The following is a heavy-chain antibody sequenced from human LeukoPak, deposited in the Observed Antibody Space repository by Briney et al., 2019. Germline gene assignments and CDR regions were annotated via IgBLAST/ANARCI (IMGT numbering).Heavy chain of an antibody. V-gene: IGHV4-34*01. D-gene: IGHD4-17*01. Sequence: SETLSLTCAVYGGSFSGSNWSWIRQPPGKGLEWIGEIYNSGSTIYNPSLKSRVTISVDTSKNQFSLNLISVTAADTAVYYCVRGRTDFDYWGQGTLVTVSS. CDR3: VRGRTDFDY. CDR1: GGSFSGSN. CDR2: IYNSGST. J-gene: IGHJ4*02.